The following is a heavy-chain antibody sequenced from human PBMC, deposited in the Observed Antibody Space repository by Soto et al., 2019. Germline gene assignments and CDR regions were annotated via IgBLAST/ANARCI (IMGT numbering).Heavy chain of an antibody. V-gene: IGHV2-70*04. D-gene: IGHD2-15*01. CDR3: ARSRGGSRHLDY. Sequence: GSGPTLVNPTQTLTLTCTFSGFSLSTSGMRVSWIRQPPGKALEWLARIDWDDDKFYSTSLKTRLTISKDTSKNQVVLTMTNMDPVDTATYYCARSRGGSRHLDYWGQGTLVTVSS. CDR1: GFSLSTSGMR. J-gene: IGHJ4*02. CDR2: IDWDDDK.